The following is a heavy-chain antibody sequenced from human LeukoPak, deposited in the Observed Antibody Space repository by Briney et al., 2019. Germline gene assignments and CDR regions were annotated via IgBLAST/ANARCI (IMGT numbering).Heavy chain of an antibody. Sequence: SETLSLTCTVSGGSISTTNYYWGWIRQPPGKGLEWIGSIYYSGSTYYNPSLKSRVTISVDTSKNQFSLKLSSVTAADTAVYYCARRATIGRWRGNDYYYYYMDVWGKGTTVTVSS. D-gene: IGHD5-12*01. CDR1: GGSISTTNYY. CDR2: IYYSGST. J-gene: IGHJ6*03. V-gene: IGHV4-39*01. CDR3: ARRATIGRWRGNDYYYYYMDV.